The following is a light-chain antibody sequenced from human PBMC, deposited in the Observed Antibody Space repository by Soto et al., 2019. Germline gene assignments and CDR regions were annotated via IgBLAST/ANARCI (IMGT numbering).Light chain of an antibody. V-gene: IGKV3-20*01. J-gene: IGKJ5*01. CDR1: QSVSSTY. CDR2: GAS. CDR3: QQSGTSPAIT. Sequence: EIMLTQSPGTLSLSPGERATLSCRASQSVSSTYLAWYQQKPGQAPRLLIYGASRRATGIPDRFSGSGSGTDFTLTISRLEPEDFAVYYCQQSGTSPAITFGQGTRLEIK.